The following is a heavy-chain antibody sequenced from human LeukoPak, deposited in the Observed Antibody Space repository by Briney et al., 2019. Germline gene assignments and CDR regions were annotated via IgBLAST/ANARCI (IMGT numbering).Heavy chain of an antibody. CDR1: GFTVSSNY. CDR3: ARGPTFYTHYYYYGMDV. D-gene: IGHD2/OR15-2a*01. CDR2: IYSGGST. Sequence: KPGGSLRLSCAASGFTVSSNYMSWVRQAPGKGLEWVSVIYSGGSTYYADSVKGRFTISRDNSKNTLYLQMNSLRAEDTAVYYCARGPTFYTHYYYYGMDVWGQGTTVTVSS. J-gene: IGHJ6*02. V-gene: IGHV3-66*01.